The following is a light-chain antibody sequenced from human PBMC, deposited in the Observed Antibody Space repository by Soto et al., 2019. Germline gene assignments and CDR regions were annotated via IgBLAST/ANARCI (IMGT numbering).Light chain of an antibody. CDR2: GAS. Sequence: EIVLTQSPGTLSLSPGERATLSCRASQSVSNNYLAWYQQKPGQAPRLLIYGASNRATGIPARFSGSGSGTEFTLTISSLQSEDFAVYYCQQYNNWPQWTFGQGTKVDI. CDR3: QQYNNWPQWT. CDR1: QSVSNN. J-gene: IGKJ1*01. V-gene: IGKV3D-15*01.